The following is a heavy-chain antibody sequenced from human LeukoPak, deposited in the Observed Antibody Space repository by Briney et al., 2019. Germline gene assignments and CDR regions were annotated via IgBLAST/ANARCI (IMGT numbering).Heavy chain of an antibody. Sequence: SQTLSLTCAISGDSVSSNSAAWNWIRQSPSRGLEWLGRTYYRSKWYNDYAVSVKSRITINPDTSKNQFSLQLNSVTPEDTAVYYCARVWRFLEWLSDQYYFDYWGQGTLVTVSS. CDR1: GDSVSSNSAA. D-gene: IGHD3-3*01. V-gene: IGHV6-1*01. CDR3: ARVWRFLEWLSDQYYFDY. CDR2: TYYRSKWYN. J-gene: IGHJ4*02.